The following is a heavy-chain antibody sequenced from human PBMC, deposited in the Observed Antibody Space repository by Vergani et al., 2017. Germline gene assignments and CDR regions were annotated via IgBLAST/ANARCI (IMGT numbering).Heavy chain of an antibody. CDR2: IIPIFGTA. CDR3: ARGDCSSTSCRRDAFDI. Sequence: QVQLVQSGAEVKKPGSSVKVSCKASGGTFSSYAISWVRQAPGQGLEWMGGIIPIFGTANYAQKVQGRVTITADESTSTAYMELSSLRSEDTAVYYCARGDCSSTSCRRDAFDIWGQGTMVTVSS. D-gene: IGHD2-2*01. J-gene: IGHJ3*02. V-gene: IGHV1-69*01. CDR1: GGTFSSYA.